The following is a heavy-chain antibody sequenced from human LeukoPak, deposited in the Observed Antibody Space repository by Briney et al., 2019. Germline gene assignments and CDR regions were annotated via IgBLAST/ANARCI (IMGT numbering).Heavy chain of an antibody. D-gene: IGHD6-19*01. V-gene: IGHV1-69*13. CDR3: ARGVLRRQWLVPLYNWFDP. CDR1: GGTFSSYA. Sequence: SVKVSCKASGGTFSSYAIGWVRQAPGQGREWMGGIIPIFGTANYAQKFQGRVTITADESTSTAYIELSSLRSEDTAVYYCARGVLRRQWLVPLYNWFDPWGQGTLVTVSS. CDR2: IIPIFGTA. J-gene: IGHJ5*02.